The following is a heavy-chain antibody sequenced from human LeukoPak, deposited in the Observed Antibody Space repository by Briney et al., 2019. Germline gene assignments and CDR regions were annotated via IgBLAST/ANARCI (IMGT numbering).Heavy chain of an antibody. J-gene: IGHJ4*02. V-gene: IGHV4-61*09. Sequence: PSRTLSLTCTVSGGSISSGTYYWSWIRQPAGKGLEWIGHIYISGSTSYNPSLKSRVTISVDTSTNQFSLKLNSVTAADTAVYYCAREGNGYGDYYFDQWGQGTLVTVSS. CDR3: AREGNGYGDYYFDQ. D-gene: IGHD4-17*01. CDR2: IYISGST. CDR1: GGSISSGTYY.